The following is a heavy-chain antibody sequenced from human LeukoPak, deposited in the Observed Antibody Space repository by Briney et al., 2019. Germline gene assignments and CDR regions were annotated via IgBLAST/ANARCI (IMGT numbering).Heavy chain of an antibody. V-gene: IGHV4-34*01. Sequence: SETLSLTCAVYGGSFSGYYWSWIRQPPGKGLEWIGEINHSGSTNYNPSLKSRLTISVDTSKNQFSLKLSSMTAADTAVYYCARVISTTGTDYWGQGTLVTVSS. J-gene: IGHJ4*02. CDR2: INHSGST. D-gene: IGHD1-1*01. CDR3: ARVISTTGTDY. CDR1: GGSFSGYY.